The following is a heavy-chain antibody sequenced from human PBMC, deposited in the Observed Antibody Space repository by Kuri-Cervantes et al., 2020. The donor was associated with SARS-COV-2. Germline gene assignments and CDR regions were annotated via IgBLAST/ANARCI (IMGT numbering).Heavy chain of an antibody. V-gene: IGHV1-2*04. CDR3: ARTRFGELFRFDY. CDR2: INPNSGGT. D-gene: IGHD3-10*02. Sequence: ASVKVSCKASGYTFTGYYMHWVRQAPGQGLEWMGWINPNSGGTNYAQKFQGWVTMTRDTSISTAYMELSMLRSDDTAVYYCARTRFGELFRFDYWGQGTLVTVSS. CDR1: GYTFTGYY. J-gene: IGHJ4*02.